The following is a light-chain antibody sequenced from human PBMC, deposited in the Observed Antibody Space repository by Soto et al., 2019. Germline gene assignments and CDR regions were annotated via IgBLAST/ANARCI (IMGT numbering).Light chain of an antibody. V-gene: IGKV3-20*01. J-gene: IGKJ5*01. Sequence: ENVLTQYPGTLSLSPGERATLSCRASQSVRSNYVAWYQQKPGQAPRLLISGASSRATGIPDRFSGSGSGTDFTLTISRLEPEDFALYYCQQYGSSPITFGQGTRLDIK. CDR1: QSVRSNY. CDR2: GAS. CDR3: QQYGSSPIT.